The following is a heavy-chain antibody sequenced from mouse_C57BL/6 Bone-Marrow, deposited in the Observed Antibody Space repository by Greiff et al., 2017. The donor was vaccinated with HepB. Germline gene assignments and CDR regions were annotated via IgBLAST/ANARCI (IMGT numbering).Heavy chain of an antibody. Sequence: QVQLQQPGAELVRPGSSVKLSCKASGYTFTSYWMDWVKQRPGQGLEWIGNIYPSDSETHYNQKFKDKATLTVDKSSSTAYMQLSSLTSEDSAVYYCARREQLRLPWFAYWGQGTLVTVSA. CDR1: GYTFTSYW. V-gene: IGHV1-61*01. CDR2: IYPSDSET. CDR3: ARREQLRLPWFAY. J-gene: IGHJ3*01. D-gene: IGHD3-2*02.